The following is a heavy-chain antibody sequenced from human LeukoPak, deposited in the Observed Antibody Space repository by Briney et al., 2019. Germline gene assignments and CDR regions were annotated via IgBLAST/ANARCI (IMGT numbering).Heavy chain of an antibody. V-gene: IGHV3-15*01. Sequence: GGSLRLSCAASGFTFSNAWMSWVRQAPGKGLEWIGRIKRKNDGETTDYAAPVKGRFTISRDDSKNQLYLQMNSLNTEDTAVYHCATLAGSTEHYLHYWGQGTLVTVYS. CDR2: IKRKNDGETT. J-gene: IGHJ4*02. CDR1: GFTFSNAW. D-gene: IGHD6-19*01. CDR3: ATLAGSTEHYLHY.